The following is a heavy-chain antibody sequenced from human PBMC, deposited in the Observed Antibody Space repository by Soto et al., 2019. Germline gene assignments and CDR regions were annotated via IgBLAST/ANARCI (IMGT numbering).Heavy chain of an antibody. V-gene: IGHV2-5*02. D-gene: IGHD1-1*01. CDR2: LYWDDDK. CDR1: GFSLSTSGVG. Sequence: QITLKESGPTLVKPTQTLTLTCTFSGFSLSTSGVGVGWIRQPPGKALEWLAFLYWDDDKRYSPSLKSRLTITKDTSKNPVLLTMTNMDPLDTATYYCARTSVNWVSRGLVDYWGQGTLVTVAS. J-gene: IGHJ4*02. CDR3: ARTSVNWVSRGLVDY.